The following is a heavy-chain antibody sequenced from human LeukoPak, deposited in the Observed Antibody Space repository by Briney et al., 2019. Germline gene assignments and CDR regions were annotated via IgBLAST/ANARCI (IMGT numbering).Heavy chain of an antibody. CDR2: IYYSGST. J-gene: IGHJ4*02. V-gene: IGHV4-39*01. Sequence: SETLSLTCTVSGGSLRSSNYYWGWIRQPPGKGLEWIGSIYYSGSTYYNPSLKSRVTISVDTSKNEFSLKLSSVTAADTAVYYCARTSGHFDYWGQGTPVTVSS. CDR1: GGSLRSSNYY. CDR3: ARTSGHFDY.